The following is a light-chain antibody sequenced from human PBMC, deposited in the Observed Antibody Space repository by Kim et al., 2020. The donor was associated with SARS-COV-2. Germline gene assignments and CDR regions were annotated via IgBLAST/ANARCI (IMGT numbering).Light chain of an antibody. J-gene: IGKJ3*01. CDR2: AAS. V-gene: IGKV1-39*01. Sequence: SASVGDRVTITCRASQSISSYLNWYQQKPGKAPKLLIYAASSLQSGVPSRFSGSGSGTDFTLTISSLQPEDFATYYCQQSYSTLTFGPGTKGYIK. CDR3: QQSYSTLT. CDR1: QSISSY.